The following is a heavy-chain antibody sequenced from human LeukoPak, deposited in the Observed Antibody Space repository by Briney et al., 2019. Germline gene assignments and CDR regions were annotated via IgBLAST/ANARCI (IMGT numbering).Heavy chain of an antibody. J-gene: IGHJ4*02. CDR2: IYISGST. V-gene: IGHV4-4*07. CDR1: GASINSHF. CDR3: ARALNPLPGTYYIDY. D-gene: IGHD2-15*01. Sequence: PSETLSLTCTGSGASINSHFWSWIRQPAGKGLEWIGRIYISGSTNYNSSLQSRLTMSVDTSKNQFSLKLTSVTAADTAVYYCARALNPLPGTYYIDYWGQGTLVTVSS.